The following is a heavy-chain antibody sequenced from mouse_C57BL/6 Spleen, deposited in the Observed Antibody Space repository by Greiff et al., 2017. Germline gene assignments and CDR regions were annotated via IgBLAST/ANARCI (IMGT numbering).Heavy chain of an antibody. CDR2: INPNNGGT. J-gene: IGHJ1*03. V-gene: IGHV1-18*01. CDR3: ARFGSSYWYFDV. Sequence: VQLQQSGPELVKPGASVKIPCKASGYTFTDYNMDWVKQSHGKSLEWIGDINPNNGGTIYNQKFKGKATLTVDKSSSTAYMERRSLTSEDTAVYYCARFGSSYWYFDVWGTGTTVTVSS. CDR1: GYTFTDYN. D-gene: IGHD1-1*01.